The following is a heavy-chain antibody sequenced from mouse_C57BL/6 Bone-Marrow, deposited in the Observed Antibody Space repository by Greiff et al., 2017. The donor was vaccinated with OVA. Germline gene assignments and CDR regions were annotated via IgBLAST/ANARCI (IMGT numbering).Heavy chain of an antibody. V-gene: IGHV1-42*01. CDR2: INPSTGGT. Sequence: EVKLMESGPELVKPGASVKISCKASGYSFTGYYMNWVKQSPEKSLEWIGEINPSTGGTTYNQKFKAKATLTVDKSSSTAYMQLKSLTSEDSAVYYCARDDFDYFDYWGQGTTLTVSS. CDR3: ARDDFDYFDY. CDR1: GYSFTGYY. J-gene: IGHJ2*01.